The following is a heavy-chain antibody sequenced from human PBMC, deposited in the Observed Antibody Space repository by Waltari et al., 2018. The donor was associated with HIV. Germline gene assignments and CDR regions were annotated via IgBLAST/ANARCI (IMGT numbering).Heavy chain of an antibody. CDR3: ARDPARGDGSGGRSY. D-gene: IGHD3-10*01. V-gene: IGHV4-34*01. CDR2: INHSGST. CDR1: GGSFSGYY. Sequence: QVQLQQWGAGLLKPSETLSLTCAVYGGSFSGYYWSWIRQPPGKGLEWIGEINHSGSTNYNPSLKSRVTISVDTSKNQFSLKLSSVTAADTAVYYCARDPARGDGSGGRSYWGQGTLVTVSS. J-gene: IGHJ4*02.